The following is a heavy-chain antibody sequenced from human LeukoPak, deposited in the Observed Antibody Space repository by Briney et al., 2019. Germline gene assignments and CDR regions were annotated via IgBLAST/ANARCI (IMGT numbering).Heavy chain of an antibody. CDR2: ISSSSSTI. J-gene: IGHJ4*02. D-gene: IGHD2-8*01. CDR1: GFTFSSYS. Sequence: GGSLRLSCAASGFTFSSYSMNWVRQAPGKGLEWVSYISSSSSTIYYADSVKGRFTISRDNAKNSLYLQMNSLRAEDTAVYYCAREGGDVLMVYANDYWGQGTLVTVSS. V-gene: IGHV3-48*01. CDR3: AREGGDVLMVYANDY.